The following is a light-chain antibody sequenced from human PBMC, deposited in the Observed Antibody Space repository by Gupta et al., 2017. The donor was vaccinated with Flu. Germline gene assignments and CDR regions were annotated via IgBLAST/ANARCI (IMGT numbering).Light chain of an antibody. CDR2: DVS. J-gene: IGLJ1*01. CDR1: SSDVVNSDY. CDR3: SSYTSTTTFYV. Sequence: QSALTQPASVSGSPGHSITISCTGTSSDVVNSDYFSWYQQDPAKAPKLLIYDVSNRPSGVARRFSGSKSGNTASLTISGLQAEEETEYYCSSYTSTTTFYVFGTGTKVTVL. V-gene: IGLV2-14*01.